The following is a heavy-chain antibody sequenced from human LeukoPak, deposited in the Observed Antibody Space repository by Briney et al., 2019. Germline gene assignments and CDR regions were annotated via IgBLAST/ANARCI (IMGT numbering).Heavy chain of an antibody. D-gene: IGHD3-10*01. V-gene: IGHV3-15*01. CDR1: GLTFSDAW. CDR3: THVDPMEDLSGS. CDR2: IKSKGGGGTR. J-gene: IGHJ5*02. Sequence: PGGSLRLSCAVSGLTFSDAWVSWVRQAPGKGLEWVGRIKSKGGGGTRDYAAPVKGRFTISRDDSKNTVYLQMNSLKTEDTAVYYCTHVDPMEDLSGSWGQGTLVTVSS.